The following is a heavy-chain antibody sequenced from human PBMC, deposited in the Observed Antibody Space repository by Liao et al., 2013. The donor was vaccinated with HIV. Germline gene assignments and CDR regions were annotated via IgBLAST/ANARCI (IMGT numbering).Heavy chain of an antibody. V-gene: IGHV4-30-4*08. CDR2: VYSGGST. D-gene: IGHD7-27*01. Sequence: QLQLQESGPGLLKPSQTLSLTCNVSGVSISSGDYYWTWIRQPPGKGLEWIGYVYSGGSTYYNPSLESRLDMSMDTSKKQFSLRLWSVSAADTAVYYCARGSNWGSYFDYWGLGTLVAVSP. J-gene: IGHJ4*02. CDR3: ARGSNWGSYFDY. CDR1: GVSISSGDYY.